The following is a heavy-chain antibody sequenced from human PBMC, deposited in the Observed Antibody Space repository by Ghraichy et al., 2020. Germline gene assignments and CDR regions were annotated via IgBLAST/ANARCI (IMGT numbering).Heavy chain of an antibody. CDR2: ISSSTSTF. J-gene: IGHJ6*02. CDR3: ARAVGYYHYGMDV. CDR1: GFTFSTYT. V-gene: IGHV3-48*02. Sequence: GGSLRLSCAASGFTFSTYTMNWVRQAPGKGLEWVSHISSSTSTFYYADSVRGRFTISRDNARNSLYLQMNSLRDEDTAVYYCARAVGYYHYGMDVWGQGTTVTVSS.